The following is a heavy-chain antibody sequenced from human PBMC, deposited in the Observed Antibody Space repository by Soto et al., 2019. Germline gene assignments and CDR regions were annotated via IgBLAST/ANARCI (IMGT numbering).Heavy chain of an antibody. CDR3: ARDRSSGSGWYPYYYGMDV. J-gene: IGHJ6*02. V-gene: IGHV1-2*02. D-gene: IGHD6-19*01. CDR2: INPNSGGT. Sequence: AASVKVSCKASGYTFTGYYMHWVRQAPGQGPEWMGWINPNSGGTNYAQKFQGRVTMTRDTSISTAYMELSRPRSDDTAVYYCARDRSSGSGWYPYYYGMDVWGQGTTVTVSS. CDR1: GYTFTGYY.